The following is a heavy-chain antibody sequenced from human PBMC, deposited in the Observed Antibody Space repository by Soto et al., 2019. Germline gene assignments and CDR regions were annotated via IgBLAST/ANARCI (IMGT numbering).Heavy chain of an antibody. CDR2: ISVGGGST. Sequence: EVQLLESGGGLVQPGGSLTLSCAASGFTFSTYAMAWVRQAPGKGLEWVSSISVGGGSTYYADSVKGRFTISRDNSKNTLYLQMNSLRVEDTAVYYCAQGKGSPTYSPVDYWGQGTLVTVSS. CDR1: GFTFSTYA. CDR3: AQGKGSPTYSPVDY. D-gene: IGHD1-26*01. V-gene: IGHV3-23*01. J-gene: IGHJ4*02.